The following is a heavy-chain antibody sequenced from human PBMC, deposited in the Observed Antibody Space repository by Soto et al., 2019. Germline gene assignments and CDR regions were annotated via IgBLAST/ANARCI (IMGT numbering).Heavy chain of an antibody. CDR3: ASGRYYDFWSGYYTNWFDP. D-gene: IGHD3-3*01. V-gene: IGHV1-69*13. CDR2: IIPIFGTA. Sequence: SVKVSCKASGGTFSSYAISWVRQAPGQGLEWMGGIIPIFGTANYAQKFQGRVTITADESTSTAYMELSSLRSEDTAVYYCASGRYYDFWSGYYTNWFDPWGQGTLVTVSS. J-gene: IGHJ5*02. CDR1: GGTFSSYA.